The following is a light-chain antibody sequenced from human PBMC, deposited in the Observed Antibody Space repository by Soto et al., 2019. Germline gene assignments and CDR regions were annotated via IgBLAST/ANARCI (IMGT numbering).Light chain of an antibody. J-gene: IGKJ4*01. Sequence: DIQMTQSPSSLSASVGDSVTITCRASQSIGTYLHWYQQKSGRAPKLLICAASSLQSGVPSRFSGSGSGVDFTLSVSNLQPGDFATYYCQQTFSVPPTFGGGTKVELK. CDR1: QSIGTY. V-gene: IGKV1-39*01. CDR3: QQTFSVPPT. CDR2: AAS.